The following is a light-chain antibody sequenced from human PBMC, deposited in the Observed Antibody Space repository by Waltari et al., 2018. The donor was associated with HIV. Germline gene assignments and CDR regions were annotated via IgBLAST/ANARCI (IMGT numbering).Light chain of an antibody. Sequence: QSVLPQPPSASGTPGQRVSVPCSGGNPNIGTNTVNWYQHLPGTAPKLLIYSNNQRPSGVPARFSGSRSGTSASLAISGLQSEDEADYYCAVWDDSLKGRVFGTGTKVTVL. J-gene: IGLJ1*01. CDR3: AVWDDSLKGRV. CDR1: NPNIGTNT. CDR2: SNN. V-gene: IGLV1-44*01.